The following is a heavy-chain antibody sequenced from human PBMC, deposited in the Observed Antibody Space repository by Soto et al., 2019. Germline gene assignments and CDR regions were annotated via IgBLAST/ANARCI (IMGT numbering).Heavy chain of an antibody. Sequence: QVQLVESGGGVVQPGRSLRLSCAASGFTFSSYGMHWVRQAPGKGLEWVAVISYDGSNKYYADYVKGRFTISRDNSKNTLYLQMNSLRAEDTAVYYCAKDTAAAGRYYYYGMDVWGQGTTVTVSS. D-gene: IGHD6-13*01. CDR1: GFTFSSYG. CDR2: ISYDGSNK. CDR3: AKDTAAAGRYYYYGMDV. V-gene: IGHV3-30*18. J-gene: IGHJ6*02.